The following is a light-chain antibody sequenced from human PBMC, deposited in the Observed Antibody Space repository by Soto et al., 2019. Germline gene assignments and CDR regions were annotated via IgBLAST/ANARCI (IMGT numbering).Light chain of an antibody. CDR2: SSY. J-gene: IGLJ2*01. V-gene: IGLV1-44*01. CDR1: SSNIGTNN. Sequence: QSVLTQPPSASGTPGQRATISCSGGSSNIGTNNVHWFQQLPRTAPKLLIYSSYQRPSGVPDRFSASKSGTSASLAISGLQSEDEADYYCATWDDSMNAVIFGGGTKLTVL. CDR3: ATWDDSMNAVI.